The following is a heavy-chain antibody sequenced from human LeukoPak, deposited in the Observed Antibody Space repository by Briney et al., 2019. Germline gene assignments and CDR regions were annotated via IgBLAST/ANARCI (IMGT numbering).Heavy chain of an antibody. D-gene: IGHD6-19*01. V-gene: IGHV3-11*01. CDR1: GFTFSDYY. CDR3: AREHTSGWNTFDY. Sequence: GGSLRLSCAVSGFTFSDYYMSWIRQAPGKGLEWISYISSSGSAIYYADSVKGRFTISRDNAKNSLYLQMSSLRAEDTAAYYCAREHTSGWNTFDYWGQGTLVTVSS. J-gene: IGHJ4*02. CDR2: ISSSGSAI.